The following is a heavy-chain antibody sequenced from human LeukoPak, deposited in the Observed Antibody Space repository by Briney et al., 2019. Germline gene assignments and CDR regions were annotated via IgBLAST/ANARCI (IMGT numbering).Heavy chain of an antibody. CDR3: AKDPAKGYSSGYFDY. D-gene: IGHD6-19*01. CDR2: ISGSGGST. V-gene: IGHV3-23*01. Sequence: PGGSLRLSCAASGFTFSSYAMSWVRQAPGKGLEWVSAISGSGGSTYYADSVKGRFTISRDNSKNTLYLQMNSLRAEDTAVYYCAKDPAKGYSSGYFDYWGQGTLVTVSS. J-gene: IGHJ4*02. CDR1: GFTFSSYA.